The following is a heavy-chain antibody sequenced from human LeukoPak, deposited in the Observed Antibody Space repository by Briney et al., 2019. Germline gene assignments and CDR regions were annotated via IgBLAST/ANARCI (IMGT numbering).Heavy chain of an antibody. D-gene: IGHD6-6*01. J-gene: IGHJ4*02. CDR2: INPNSGGT. CDR3: ARGPQSIRLTADALDY. CDR1: GYTFTGYY. V-gene: IGHV1-2*02. Sequence: GASVKVSCNASGYTFTGYYMHWVRQAPGQGLEWMGWINPNSGGTNYAQKFQGRVTMTRDTSISTAYMELSRLRSDGTAVYYCARGPQSIRLTADALDYWGQGTLVTVSS.